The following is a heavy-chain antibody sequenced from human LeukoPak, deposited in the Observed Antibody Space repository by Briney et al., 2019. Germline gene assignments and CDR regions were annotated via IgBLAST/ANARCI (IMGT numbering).Heavy chain of an antibody. CDR3: SRSTGRFYYGMDV. Sequence: GGSLRLSCAASGFTFSSYAMYGVRQAPGKGLEWVAAIPYDGTNKYYTDSVRGRFAISRDNSDNTLYLQMSSLRAEDTAVYYCSRSTGRFYYGMDVWGQGTTVTVSS. V-gene: IGHV3-30*09. CDR2: IPYDGTNK. CDR1: GFTFSSYA. J-gene: IGHJ6*02. D-gene: IGHD1-1*01.